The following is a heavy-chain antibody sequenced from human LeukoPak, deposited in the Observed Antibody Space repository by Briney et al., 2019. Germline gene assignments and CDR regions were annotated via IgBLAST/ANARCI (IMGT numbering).Heavy chain of an antibody. CDR2: INTNTGNP. CDR3: ARVPDSSGWYWYYYYGMDV. CDR1: GYTFTSYA. D-gene: IGHD6-19*01. Sequence: ASVNVSCKASGYTFTSYAMNWVRQAPGQGLEWMGWINTNTGNPTYAQGFTGRFVFSLDTSVSTAYLQISSLKAEDAAVYYCARVPDSSGWYWYYYYGMDVWGQGTTVTVSS. V-gene: IGHV7-4-1*02. J-gene: IGHJ6*02.